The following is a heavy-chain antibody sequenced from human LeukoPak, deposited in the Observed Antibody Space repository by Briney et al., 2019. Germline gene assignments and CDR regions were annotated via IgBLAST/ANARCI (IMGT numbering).Heavy chain of an antibody. J-gene: IGHJ4*02. CDR1: GFTFSSYG. Sequence: GGSLRLSCAASGFTFSSYGMHWVRQAPGKGLEWVAFILYDGSNEYYADSVNGRFTISRDNSKNTLYLQMNSLRAEDTAVYYCANDLTHWGQGTLVTVSS. V-gene: IGHV3-30*02. CDR3: ANDLTH. CDR2: ILYDGSNE.